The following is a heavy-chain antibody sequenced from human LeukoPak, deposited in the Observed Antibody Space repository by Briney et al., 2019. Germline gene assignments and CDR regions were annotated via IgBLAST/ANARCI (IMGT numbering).Heavy chain of an antibody. Sequence: GASVKVSCKASGGTFSSYAISWVRQAPGQGLEWMGRIIPILGIANYAQKFQGRVTITADKSTSTAYMELSSLRSEDTAVYYCARDPNGDYIGAFEIWGQGTMVTVSS. CDR2: IIPILGIA. J-gene: IGHJ3*02. V-gene: IGHV1-69*04. CDR1: GGTFSSYA. CDR3: ARDPNGDYIGAFEI. D-gene: IGHD4-17*01.